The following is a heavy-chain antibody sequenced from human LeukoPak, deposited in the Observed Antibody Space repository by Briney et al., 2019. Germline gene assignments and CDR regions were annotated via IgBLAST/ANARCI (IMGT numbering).Heavy chain of an antibody. D-gene: IGHD2-8*01. CDR3: ARLIMGHLLYGMDV. J-gene: IGHJ6*02. CDR1: GGSLSSSSYY. CDR2: IYYSGST. V-gene: IGHV4-39*01. Sequence: PSETLSLTCTVSGGSLSSSSYYWGWIRQPPGKGLEWIGSIYYSGSTYYNPSLKSRVTMSVDTSKNQFSLKLSSVIAADTAVYYCARLIMGHLLYGMDVWGQGTTVTVSS.